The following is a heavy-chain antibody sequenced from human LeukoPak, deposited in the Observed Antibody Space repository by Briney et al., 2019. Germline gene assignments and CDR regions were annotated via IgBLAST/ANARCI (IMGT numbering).Heavy chain of an antibody. CDR2: IYYSGST. V-gene: IGHV4-39*07. CDR3: AKAWGVGGTGYYFDY. CDR1: GGSISSSSYY. D-gene: IGHD6-19*01. Sequence: SETPSLTCTVSGGSISSSSYYWGWIRQPPGKGLEWIGSIYYSGSTYYNPSLKSRVTISVDTSKNQFSLKLSSVTAADTAVYYCAKAWGVGGTGYYFDYWGQGTLVTVSS. J-gene: IGHJ4*02.